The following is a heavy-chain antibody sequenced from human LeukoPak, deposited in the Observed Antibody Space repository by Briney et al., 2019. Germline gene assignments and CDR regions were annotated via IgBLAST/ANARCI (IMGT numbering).Heavy chain of an antibody. D-gene: IGHD1-1*01. Sequence: PGGSLRLSCATSGFSFTDHPMNWVRQAPGKGLEWISNIRTTAEGAKYAYYADSVKGRVTISRDDGKNTLYLHMNSLRDDDTAVYYCATDQRCAFDYWGQGILVTVSS. V-gene: IGHV3-48*02. J-gene: IGHJ4*02. CDR2: IRTTAEGAKYA. CDR3: ATDQRCAFDY. CDR1: GFSFTDHP.